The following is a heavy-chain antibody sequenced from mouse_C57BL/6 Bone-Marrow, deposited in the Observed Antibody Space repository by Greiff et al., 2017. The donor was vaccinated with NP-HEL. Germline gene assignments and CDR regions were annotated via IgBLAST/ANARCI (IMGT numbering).Heavy chain of an antibody. D-gene: IGHD4-1*01. V-gene: IGHV1-85*01. Sequence: QVQLQQSGPELVKPGASVKLSCKASGYTFTSYDINWVKQRPGQGLEWIGWIYPRDGSTKYNEKFKGKATLTVDTSSSTADMELHSLTSEDSSVYFCARTGRSYTMDYWGQGTSVTVSA. CDR3: ARTGRSYTMDY. J-gene: IGHJ4*01. CDR1: GYTFTSYD. CDR2: IYPRDGST.